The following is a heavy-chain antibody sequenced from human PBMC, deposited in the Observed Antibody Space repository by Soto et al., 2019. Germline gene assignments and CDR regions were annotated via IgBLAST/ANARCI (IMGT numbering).Heavy chain of an antibody. CDR1: ADTFSSYS. J-gene: IGHJ4*02. V-gene: IGHV1-69*13. CDR2: VSPIFGAP. D-gene: IGHD1-1*01. Sequence: QVQLVQSGAEVKKPGSSVKVSCNPSADTFSSYSFSSVRQVPGQGLEWMGGVSPIFGAPNYAQKFLDRVTITADQFASTVYLELSSLRSDDTAVYYCARGVTRGSFPLFDLWGQGTLVTVSS. CDR3: ARGVTRGSFPLFDL.